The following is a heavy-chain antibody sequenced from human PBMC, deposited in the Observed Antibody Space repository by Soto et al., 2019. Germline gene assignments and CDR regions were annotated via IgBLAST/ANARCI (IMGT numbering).Heavy chain of an antibody. CDR2: ISTTSSYI. D-gene: IGHD4-4*01. V-gene: IGHV3-21*01. J-gene: IGHJ4*02. CDR3: AREGSLYNDYISNCADS. Sequence: EVQLVESGGGLVKPGGSLRLSCEASGFTFSSYSMIWVRQAPGKGLEWVSSISTTSSYIYYADSVKGRFTISRDNAKNSLYLLMNSLRAEDTAVYYCAREGSLYNDYISNCADSWGQGTLVTVSS. CDR1: GFTFSSYS.